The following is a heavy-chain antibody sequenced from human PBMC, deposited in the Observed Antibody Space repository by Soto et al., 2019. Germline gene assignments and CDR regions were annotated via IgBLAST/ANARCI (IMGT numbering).Heavy chain of an antibody. D-gene: IGHD3-22*01. CDR3: VRVLDSSWYADL. CDR2: SYYTGVT. Sequence: QVQLQESGPGLVKPSETLSLTCSVSGGSVSSASFYWTWIRQAPGTGLEYIGYSYYTGVTNYNPSLSSRVTLSLDTSKNQFSLKLNSMTAADTAVYYCVRVLDSSWYADLWGRGTLVTVSS. V-gene: IGHV4-61*01. CDR1: GGSVSSASFY. J-gene: IGHJ2*01.